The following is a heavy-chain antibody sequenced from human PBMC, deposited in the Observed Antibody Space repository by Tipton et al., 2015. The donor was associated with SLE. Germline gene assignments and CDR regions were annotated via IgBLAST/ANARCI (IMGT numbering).Heavy chain of an antibody. V-gene: IGHV4-4*02. CDR2: INHAGGI. CDR3: TRVPRYNWNYIAD. CDR1: GGSISSSNW. J-gene: IGHJ4*02. D-gene: IGHD1-7*01. Sequence: TLSLTCAVSGGSISSSNWWIWVRQAPGKGLEWIGEINHAGGINYNPSLKSRVAISVDKSKNQFSLKLTSVTAADTAVYHCTRVPRYNWNYIADWGQGTLVSVSS.